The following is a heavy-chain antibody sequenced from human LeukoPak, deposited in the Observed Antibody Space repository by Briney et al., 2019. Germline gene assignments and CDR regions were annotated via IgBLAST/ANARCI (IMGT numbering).Heavy chain of an antibody. CDR1: GFTFSTYS. CDR3: VRGYYDIVTAYFALYYYGMDV. J-gene: IGHJ6*02. Sequence: PGGSLRLPCAASGFTFSTYSMNWVRQAPGKGLEWVSYISSSSGTIYYADSVKGRFTISRDNAENSMYLLMKSLRAEDTAVYYCVRGYYDIVTAYFALYYYGMDVWGQGTTVTVSS. CDR2: ISSSSGTI. V-gene: IGHV3-48*01. D-gene: IGHD3-9*01.